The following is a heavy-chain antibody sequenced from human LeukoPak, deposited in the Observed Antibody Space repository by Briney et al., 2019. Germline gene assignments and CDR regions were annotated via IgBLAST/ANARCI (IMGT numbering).Heavy chain of an antibody. J-gene: IGHJ4*02. V-gene: IGHV3-23*01. D-gene: IGHD4-17*01. CDR1: GFTFISCA. Sequence: GESLRLSCAASGFTFISCAMSWVRQAPGKGLEWVSTISGSGDNTYYLDSVKGRFTVSRDNSRDTLYLQVNSLRAEDTAVYYCAKDSPSAPVTSVWGQGTLVTVSS. CDR3: AKDSPSAPVTSV. CDR2: ISGSGDNT.